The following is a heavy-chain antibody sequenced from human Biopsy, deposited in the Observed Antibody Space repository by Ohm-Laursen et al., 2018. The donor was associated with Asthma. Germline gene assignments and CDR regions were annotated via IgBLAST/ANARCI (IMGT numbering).Heavy chain of an antibody. V-gene: IGHV4-30-2*01. CDR2: LFHNGAT. J-gene: IGHJ6*02. CDR3: ARMNTLIQAANYFSYAMDV. Sequence: SDTLSLTCAVSGASINSGGYSWKRVRQPPGEGPEVISYLFHNGATHFNPSLKSRVTISVDRSQRQFSLKVNSVTAADTAVYYCARMNTLIQAANYFSYAMDVWGQGTTVTVSS. D-gene: IGHD3-9*01. CDR1: GASINSGGYS.